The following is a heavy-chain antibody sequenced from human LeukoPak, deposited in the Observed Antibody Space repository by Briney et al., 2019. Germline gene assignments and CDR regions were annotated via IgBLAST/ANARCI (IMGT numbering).Heavy chain of an antibody. CDR3: ARERPSITLVRGVVNDFDY. D-gene: IGHD3-10*01. J-gene: IGHJ4*02. CDR1: AYTFPAYY. V-gene: IGHV1-2*02. Sequence: ASVKVSCKASAYTFPAYYMHWVRQAPGQGLEWMGWINPKSGGTHYAQKFQGRVTMTRDTSISTAYMELSRLRSDDTAVYYCARERPSITLVRGVVNDFDYWGQGTLVTVSS. CDR2: INPKSGGT.